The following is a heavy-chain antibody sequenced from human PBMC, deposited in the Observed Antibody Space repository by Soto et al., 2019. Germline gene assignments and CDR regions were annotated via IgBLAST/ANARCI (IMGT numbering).Heavy chain of an antibody. Sequence: GGSLRLSRAASGFTFSSYAMSWVRQAPGKGLEWVSAISGSGGSTYYADSVKGRFTISRDNSKNTLYLQMNSLRAEDTAVYYCAKDICSGGSCYWFDYWGKGTLVTVSS. CDR1: GFTFSSYA. V-gene: IGHV3-23*01. D-gene: IGHD2-15*01. CDR3: AKDICSGGSCYWFDY. J-gene: IGHJ4*02. CDR2: ISGSGGST.